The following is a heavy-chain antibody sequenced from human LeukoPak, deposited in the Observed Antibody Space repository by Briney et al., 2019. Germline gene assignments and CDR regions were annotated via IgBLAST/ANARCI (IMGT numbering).Heavy chain of an antibody. J-gene: IGHJ4*02. Sequence: GGSLRLSCAASGFTFSSYSMNWVRQAPGKGLEWVSYISSSSSAIYNADSLKGRFTISRDNAKNSLYLQMNSLRAEDTAVYYCARVIGSYGDSAYWGQGTLVTVSS. CDR2: ISSSSSAI. D-gene: IGHD1-26*01. V-gene: IGHV3-48*04. CDR3: ARVIGSYGDSAY. CDR1: GFTFSSYS.